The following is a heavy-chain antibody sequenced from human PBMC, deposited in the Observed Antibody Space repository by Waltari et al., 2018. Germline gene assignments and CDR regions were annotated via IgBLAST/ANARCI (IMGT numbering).Heavy chain of an antibody. CDR3: ARRAAIAATGPTYYMDV. CDR2: IYHSGST. V-gene: IGHV4-38-2*01. Sequence: QVQLQESGPGLVKPSETLSLTCAVPGYSISRGYYWGWIRQPPGQRLEWIGSIYHSGSTYYNPSLKSRVTISVDTSKNQFSLKLSSVTAADTAVYYCARRAAIAATGPTYYMDVWGKGTTVTVSS. D-gene: IGHD6-13*01. CDR1: GYSISRGYY. J-gene: IGHJ6*03.